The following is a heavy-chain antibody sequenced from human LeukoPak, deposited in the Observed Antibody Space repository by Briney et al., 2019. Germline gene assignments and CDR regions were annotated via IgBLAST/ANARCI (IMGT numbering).Heavy chain of an antibody. D-gene: IGHD6-13*01. Sequence: PSETLSLTCTVSGGSISTYYWSWIRQPPGKGLEWIGYIYYSGNTNYNPSLKSRVTISVDTSKNQLSLKLSSVTAADTAVYFCARGYGSSWYYLDYWGQGTLVTVSS. CDR3: ARGYGSSWYYLDY. CDR2: IYYSGNT. CDR1: GGSISTYY. J-gene: IGHJ4*02. V-gene: IGHV4-59*01.